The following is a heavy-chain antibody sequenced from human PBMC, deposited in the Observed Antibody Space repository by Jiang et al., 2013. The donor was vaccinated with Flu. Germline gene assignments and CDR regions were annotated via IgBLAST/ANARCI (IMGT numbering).Heavy chain of an antibody. CDR2: TYYKSKWYN. CDR1: VSSNSAA. CDR3: ARESPGEWLRLGYLYFYGMDV. J-gene: IGHJ6*02. Sequence: VSSNSAAWNWIRQSPSRGLEWLGRTYYKSKWYNDYASSVKSRVTINSDTSKNQFSLHLNSVTPEDTAVYYCARESPGEWLRLGYLYFYGMDVWGQGTTVIVSS. D-gene: IGHD5-12*01. V-gene: IGHV6-1*01.